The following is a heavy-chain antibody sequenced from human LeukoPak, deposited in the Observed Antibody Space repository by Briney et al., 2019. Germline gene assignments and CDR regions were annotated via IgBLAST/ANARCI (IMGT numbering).Heavy chain of an antibody. Sequence: PSETLSLTCAVSGYSISSGYYWGWIRQPPGKGVEWIASIYYTGSSYYNPSLKSRVTISVDTSKNQFPLKVTSVTAADTALYYCARDKSLRGVDFWGQGTLVTVSS. CDR2: IYYTGSS. D-gene: IGHD3-10*01. CDR1: GYSISSGYY. CDR3: ARDKSLRGVDF. J-gene: IGHJ4*02. V-gene: IGHV4-38-2*02.